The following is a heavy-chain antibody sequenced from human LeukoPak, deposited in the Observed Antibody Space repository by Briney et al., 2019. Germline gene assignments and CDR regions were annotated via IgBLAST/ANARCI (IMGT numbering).Heavy chain of an antibody. CDR2: ISPKSGGT. CDR1: GYTFTDYY. J-gene: IGHJ4*02. V-gene: IGHV1-2*02. Sequence: ASVKVSCKVYGYTFTDYYLHWVRQAPGQGLEWMGWISPKSGGTNYAQKFQDRVTMTRDTSISTAYMELTRLRSDDSAVYYCSRSIVGATPIDYWGQGTLVTVSS. D-gene: IGHD1-26*01. CDR3: SRSIVGATPIDY.